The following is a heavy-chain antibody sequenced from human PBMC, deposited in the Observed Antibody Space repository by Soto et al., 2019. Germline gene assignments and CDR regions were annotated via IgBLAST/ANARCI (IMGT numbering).Heavy chain of an antibody. V-gene: IGHV2-5*02. CDR3: ASGGVYDLLSFDH. CDR2: IYWDDDQ. D-gene: IGHD6-25*01. CDR1: GFSLTTTSMG. J-gene: IGHJ4*02. Sequence: QITLKESGPPLVRLAQTLTLTCAFSGFSLTTTSMGVAWIRQPPGKALEWLALIYWDDDQRYSPHLKGRLTITTDTSRSRVDLTISNMKPDDTATYFCASGGVYDLLSFDHWGPGTLVTVSS.